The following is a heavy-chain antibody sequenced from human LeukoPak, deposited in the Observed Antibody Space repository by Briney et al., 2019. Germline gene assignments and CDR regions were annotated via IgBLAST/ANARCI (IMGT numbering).Heavy chain of an antibody. D-gene: IGHD1-26*01. J-gene: IGHJ4*02. CDR1: GFTFSSYA. Sequence: GGSLRLSCAASGFTFSSYAMSWVRQAPGKGVEGVSGISGSGGSTDYADSVKGRFTISRDNSKNTLYLQMNSLRAEDTAVYYCAKDKIVGAIFRFDYWGQGPLVTVSS. CDR3: AKDKIVGAIFRFDY. V-gene: IGHV3-23*01. CDR2: ISGSGGST.